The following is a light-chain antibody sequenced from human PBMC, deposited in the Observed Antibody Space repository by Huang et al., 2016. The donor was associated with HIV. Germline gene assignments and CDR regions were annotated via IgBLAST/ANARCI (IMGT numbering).Light chain of an antibody. CDR3: QQYGSF. V-gene: IGKV3-20*01. CDR1: QTISTSY. Sequence: EIVLTQSPGTLSLSPGERATLSCRASQTISTSYLAWYQQKPGQAPRLLIYRASSRGTGIPDRFSGSGSGTDFTLTISRLEPEDSAVYYCQQYGSFFGPGTKVDIK. J-gene: IGKJ3*01. CDR2: RAS.